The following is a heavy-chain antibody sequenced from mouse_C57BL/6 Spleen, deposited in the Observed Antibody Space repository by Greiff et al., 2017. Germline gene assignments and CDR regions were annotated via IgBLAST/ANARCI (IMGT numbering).Heavy chain of an antibody. V-gene: IGHV1-82*01. CDR1: GYAFSSSW. Sequence: QVQLQQSGPELVKPGASVKISCKASGYAFSSSWMNWVKQRPGKGLEWIGRIYPGGGDTNYNGKFKGKATLTADKSSSTAYMQLSSLTSEDSAVYFCARGNQLYYYAMDYWGQGTSVTVSS. J-gene: IGHJ4*01. D-gene: IGHD2-1*01. CDR2: IYPGGGDT. CDR3: ARGNQLYYYAMDY.